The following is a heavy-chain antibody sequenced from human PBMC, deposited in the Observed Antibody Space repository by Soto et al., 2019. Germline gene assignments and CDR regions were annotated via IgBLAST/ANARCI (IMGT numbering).Heavy chain of an antibody. CDR3: ARHSSSWTIFDY. CDR1: GGAIGNSY. V-gene: IGHV4-59*08. CDR2: IYYSGSS. Sequence: VQLHESGPGLVKPSETLSLTCTVSGGAIGNSYWSWIRQSPGKGLEWIGYIYYSGSSNYNPSPKSRVSISVDTSKNHVSLKLSSVTAAHTAVYYCARHSSSWTIFDYWGQGTLVSASS. J-gene: IGHJ4*02. D-gene: IGHD6-13*01.